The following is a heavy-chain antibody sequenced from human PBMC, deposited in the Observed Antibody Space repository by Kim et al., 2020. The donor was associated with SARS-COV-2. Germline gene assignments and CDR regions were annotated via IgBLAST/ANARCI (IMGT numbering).Heavy chain of an antibody. J-gene: IGHJ4*02. CDR2: IYYSGST. Sequence: SETLSLTCTVSGGSISSYYWSWIRQPPGKGLEWIGYIYYSGSTNYNPSLKSRVTISVDTSKNQFSLKLSSVTAADTAVYYCARARWSFGVDSSYYFDYWGQGTLVTVSS. V-gene: IGHV4-59*01. CDR3: ARARWSFGVDSSYYFDY. D-gene: IGHD3-3*01. CDR1: GGSISSYY.